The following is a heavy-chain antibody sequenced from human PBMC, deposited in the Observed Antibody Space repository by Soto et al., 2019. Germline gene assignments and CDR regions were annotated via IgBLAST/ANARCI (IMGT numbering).Heavy chain of an antibody. CDR3: ATAPWNNAY. V-gene: IGHV3-48*03. Sequence: EVQLVESGGGLVQPGGSLRLSCAASGFTFNIYEMNWVRQAPGKGLEWVSYISGSGGETYYADSVKGRFTVSRDNAKNSLFLQMNNLRVEDTAVYYCATAPWNNAYCGQGTLVTVSP. CDR2: ISGSGGET. J-gene: IGHJ4*02. CDR1: GFTFNIYE. D-gene: IGHD1-1*01.